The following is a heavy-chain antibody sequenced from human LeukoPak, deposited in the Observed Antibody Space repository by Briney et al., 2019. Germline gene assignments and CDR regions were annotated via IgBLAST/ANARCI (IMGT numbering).Heavy chain of an antibody. CDR3: ARGGYYDSSGYYAGY. Sequence: SVKVSCKASGGTFSSYAISWVRQAPGQGLEWMGRIIPILGIANCAQKFQGRVTITADKSTSTAYMELSSLRSEDTAVYYCARGGYYDSSGYYAGYWGQGTLVTVSS. V-gene: IGHV1-69*04. J-gene: IGHJ4*02. D-gene: IGHD3-22*01. CDR1: GGTFSSYA. CDR2: IIPILGIA.